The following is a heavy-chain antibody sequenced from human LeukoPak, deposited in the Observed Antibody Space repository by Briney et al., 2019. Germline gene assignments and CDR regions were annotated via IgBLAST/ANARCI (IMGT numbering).Heavy chain of an antibody. CDR2: INPNSGGT. V-gene: IGHV1-2*02. CDR1: GYSFTYYY. J-gene: IGHJ5*02. Sequence: ASVKVSFKTSGYSFTYYYMHWVRQAPGQGLEWMGWINPNSGGTSSAQKLQGRVTMPRDTSITTVYMEVSWLTSDDTAIYYCARADRLDGGPYLIGPWGQGTLVTVSS. D-gene: IGHD2-21*01. CDR3: ARADRLDGGPYLIGP.